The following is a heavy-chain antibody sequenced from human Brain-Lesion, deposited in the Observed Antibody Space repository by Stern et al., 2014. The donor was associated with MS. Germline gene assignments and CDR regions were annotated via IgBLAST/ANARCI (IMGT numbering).Heavy chain of an antibody. J-gene: IGHJ6*02. D-gene: IGHD3-3*01. CDR2: INPNTGGK. CDR3: ARDQRGITIFGVVTDYYYLGMDV. V-gene: IGHV1-2*02. CDR1: GYIFTGYY. Sequence: QVQLVQSEAEVKKPGASVKVSCKTSGYIFTGYYIHWVRQAPGQGLEWMAWINPNTGGKKYAQKFQGRVTMSRDTSISTAYVELSSLTSDDTAVYYCARDQRGITIFGVVTDYYYLGMDVWGQGTTVTVSS.